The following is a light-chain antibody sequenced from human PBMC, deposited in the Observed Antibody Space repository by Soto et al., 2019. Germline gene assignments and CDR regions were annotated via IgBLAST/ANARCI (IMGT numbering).Light chain of an antibody. V-gene: IGLV1-44*01. Sequence: QSVLTQPPSASGTPGQRVTISCSGSSSNIGSNTVNWYQQLPGTAPKLLIYSNNQRPSGLPDRFSGSKSGTSASLAIIVLQSEDEADYYCAAWDDSLNGLVFGGGTKLTVL. CDR1: SSNIGSNT. CDR3: AAWDDSLNGLV. CDR2: SNN. J-gene: IGLJ2*01.